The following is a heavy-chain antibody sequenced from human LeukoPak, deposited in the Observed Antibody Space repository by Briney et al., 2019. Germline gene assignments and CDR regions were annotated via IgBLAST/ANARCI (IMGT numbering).Heavy chain of an antibody. J-gene: IGHJ4*02. D-gene: IGHD6-6*01. CDR2: MNPNSGNT. V-gene: IGHV1-8*03. CDR3: ARLAARVGTRRGELDY. Sequence: ASVKVSCKASGYTFTSYDINWVRQATGQGLEWMGWMNPNSGNTGYAQKFQGRVTITRNTSISTAYLQWSSLKASDTAMYYCARLAARVGTRRGELDYWGQGTLVTVSS. CDR1: GYTFTSYD.